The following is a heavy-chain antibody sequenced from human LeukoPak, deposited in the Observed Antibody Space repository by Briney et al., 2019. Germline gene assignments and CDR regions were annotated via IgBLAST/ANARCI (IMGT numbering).Heavy chain of an antibody. Sequence: HPGGSLRLSCAASGFTFSTYWMNWVRQAPGKGLEWVANIKQDGSAKNYVDSVKGRFTISRDNAKNSLYLEMNSVTVEDTAMYYCAGGEGYILKKWGQGTLVTVSS. CDR1: GFTFSTYW. CDR2: IKQDGSAK. CDR3: AGGEGYILKK. D-gene: IGHD3-9*01. J-gene: IGHJ4*02. V-gene: IGHV3-7*04.